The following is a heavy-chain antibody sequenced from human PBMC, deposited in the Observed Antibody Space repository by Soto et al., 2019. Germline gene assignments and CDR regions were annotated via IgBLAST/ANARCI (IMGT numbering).Heavy chain of an antibody. CDR3: ARPITMVRGVIIPPRY. J-gene: IGHJ4*02. CDR2: ISYDGSNK. CDR1: GFTFSSYA. Sequence: QVQLVESGGGVVQPGRSLRLSCAASGFTFSSYAMHWVSQAPGKGLEWVAVISYDGSNKYYADSVKGRFTISRDNSKNTLYLQMNSLRAEDTAVYYCARPITMVRGVIIPPRYWGQGTLVTVSS. V-gene: IGHV3-30-3*01. D-gene: IGHD3-10*01.